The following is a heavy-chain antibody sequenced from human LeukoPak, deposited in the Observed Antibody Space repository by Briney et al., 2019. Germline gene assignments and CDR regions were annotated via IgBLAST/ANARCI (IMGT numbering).Heavy chain of an antibody. CDR1: GFTFSSYA. J-gene: IGHJ4*02. CDR2: ISYDGSNK. CDR3: ARDSYVLRFLEWLPYYFDY. Sequence: GGSLRLSCAASGFTFSSYAMHWVRQAPGKGLEWVAVISYDGSNKYYADSVKGRFTISRDNSKNTLYLQMNSLRAEDTAVYYCARDSYVLRFLEWLPYYFDYWGQGTLVTVSS. D-gene: IGHD3-3*01. V-gene: IGHV3-30-3*01.